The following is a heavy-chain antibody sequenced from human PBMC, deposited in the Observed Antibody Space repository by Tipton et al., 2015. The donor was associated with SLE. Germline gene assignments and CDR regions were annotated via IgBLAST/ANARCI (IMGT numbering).Heavy chain of an antibody. V-gene: IGHV3-30*02. CDR3: ARCPTAAAGEDYYYYYGMDV. D-gene: IGHD6-13*01. CDR2: IRYDGSNK. J-gene: IGHJ6*02. CDR1: GFTFSIYG. Sequence: GSLRLSCAASGFTFSIYGMHWVRQAPGKGPEWVAFIRYDGSNKYYADSVRGRFIISRDNSKNTLYLQMNSLRPEDTAVYYCARCPTAAAGEDYYYYYGMDVWGQGTTVTVSS.